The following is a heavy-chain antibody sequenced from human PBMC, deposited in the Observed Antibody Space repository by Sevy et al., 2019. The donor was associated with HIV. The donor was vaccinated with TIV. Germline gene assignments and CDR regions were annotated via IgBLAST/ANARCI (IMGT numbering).Heavy chain of an antibody. J-gene: IGHJ6*03. D-gene: IGHD2-15*01. CDR1: GFTVSSNY. Sequence: GGSLRLSCAASGFTVSSNYMSWVRQAPGKGLEWVSVIYSGGSTYYADSVKGRFTIPRDNSKNTQYLQMNSLRAEDTAVYYCARVHSRYCSGGSCYYYYYMDVWGKGTTVTVSS. CDR3: ARVHSRYCSGGSCYYYYYMDV. CDR2: IYSGGST. V-gene: IGHV3-53*01.